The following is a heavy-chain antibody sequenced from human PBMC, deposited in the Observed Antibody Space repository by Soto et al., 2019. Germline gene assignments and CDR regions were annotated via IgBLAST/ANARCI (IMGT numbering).Heavy chain of an antibody. V-gene: IGHV1-69*13. CDR3: ARDYYDLSGSFSRHDYFGMDV. CDR2: IIPLFGTT. CDR1: GDTFSRHA. Sequence: AASVKVSCKASGDTFSRHAFSWVRQAPRQGLEWMGGIIPLFGTTNYARRFQGRVTIIADESTSTTYMELSSLRSEDTAVYYCARDYYDLSGSFSRHDYFGMDVWGQGTTVTVSS. D-gene: IGHD3-22*01. J-gene: IGHJ6*02.